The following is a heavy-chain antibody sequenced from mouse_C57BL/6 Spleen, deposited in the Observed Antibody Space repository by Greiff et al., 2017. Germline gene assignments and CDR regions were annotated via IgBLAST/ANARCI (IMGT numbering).Heavy chain of an antibody. J-gene: IGHJ4*01. CDR3: ARCDGSSPYAMDY. V-gene: IGHV1-55*01. CDR2: IYPGSGST. CDR1: GYTFTSYW. D-gene: IGHD1-1*01. Sequence: QVQLKQPGAELVKPGASVKMSCKASGYTFTSYWITWVKQRPGQGLEWIGDIYPGSGSTNYNEKFKSKATLTVDTSSSTAYMQLSSLTSEDSAVYYCARCDGSSPYAMDYWGQGTSVTVSS.